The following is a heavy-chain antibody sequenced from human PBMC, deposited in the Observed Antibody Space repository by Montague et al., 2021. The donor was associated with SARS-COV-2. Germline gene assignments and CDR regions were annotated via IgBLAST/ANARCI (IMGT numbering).Heavy chain of an antibody. CDR3: AGGSGIINFYNSGMDV. V-gene: IGHV4-4*07. D-gene: IGHD3-10*01. CDR1: GGSISSYY. J-gene: IGHJ6*02. Sequence: SETLSLTYTVSGGSISSYYWSWIRQPAGKGLEWIGRIYTSGTTNYNPSLKGRVTMSVDTSKNQFSLKLSSVTAADTAVYYCAGGSGIINFYNSGMDVWGQGTTVTVSS. CDR2: IYTSGTT.